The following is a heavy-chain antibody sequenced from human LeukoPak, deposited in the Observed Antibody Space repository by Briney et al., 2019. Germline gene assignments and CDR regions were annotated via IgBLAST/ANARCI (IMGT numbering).Heavy chain of an antibody. CDR2: TNPTGGST. Sequence: GASVKVSCKASGYTFPSYFMHWVRQAPGQGLEWVGITNPTGGSTTYAQKFQGRVTMTRDTSTSTVYMELSSLRSDDTAAYYCARTAARRFDYWGQGTLVTVSS. CDR3: ARTAARRFDY. J-gene: IGHJ4*02. CDR1: GYTFPSYF. V-gene: IGHV1-46*01. D-gene: IGHD6-6*01.